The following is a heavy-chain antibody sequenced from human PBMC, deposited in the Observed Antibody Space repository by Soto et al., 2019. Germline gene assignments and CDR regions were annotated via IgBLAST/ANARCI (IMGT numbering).Heavy chain of an antibody. Sequence: QVQLVESGGGVVQPGRSLRLSCAASGFTFSSYAIHWVRQAPGKGLEWVAIISHDGSNKYYAESVKGRFTISRDNSKNTLYLQMNSLRADDTAVYICARDVFIAASNSGWFDPWGQGSLVTVSS. J-gene: IGHJ5*02. V-gene: IGHV3-30-3*01. D-gene: IGHD6-13*01. CDR2: ISHDGSNK. CDR3: ARDVFIAASNSGWFDP. CDR1: GFTFSSYA.